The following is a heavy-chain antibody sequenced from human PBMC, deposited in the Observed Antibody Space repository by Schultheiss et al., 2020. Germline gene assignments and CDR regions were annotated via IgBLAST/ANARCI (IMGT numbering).Heavy chain of an antibody. CDR1: GGSISSYY. CDR3: ARRALRGTRYFDY. CDR2: IYHSGTT. J-gene: IGHJ4*02. V-gene: IGHV4-59*04. Sequence: SETLSLTCTVSGGSISSYYWSWIRQPPGKGLEWIGYIYHSGTTYYTPSLKSRVTISVDTSKNQFSLKLSSVTAADTAVYYCARRALRGTRYFDYWGQGTLVTVSS.